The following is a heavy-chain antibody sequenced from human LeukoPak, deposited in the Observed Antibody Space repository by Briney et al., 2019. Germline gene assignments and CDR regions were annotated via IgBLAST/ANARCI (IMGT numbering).Heavy chain of an antibody. CDR3: AKDIYYDSSGYRGYFDY. CDR2: MSYDGSNK. Sequence: PGGSLRLSCAASGFTFSGYAMHWVRQAPGKGLEWVAVMSYDGSNKYYVDSVKGRFTVSRDNPKNTLYLQMNSLRAEDTAVYYCAKDIYYDSSGYRGYFDYWGQGTLVTVSS. J-gene: IGHJ4*02. D-gene: IGHD3-22*01. V-gene: IGHV3-30*18. CDR1: GFTFSGYA.